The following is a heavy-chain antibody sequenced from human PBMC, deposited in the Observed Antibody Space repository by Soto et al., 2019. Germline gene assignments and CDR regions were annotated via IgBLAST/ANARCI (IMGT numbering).Heavy chain of an antibody. J-gene: IGHJ4*02. CDR3: ARDKGLGDSRGRVFDY. D-gene: IGHD6-6*01. Sequence: QVQLVESGGGLVKPGGSLRLSCAASGFTFSDYYMSWIRQAPGKGLEWVSYISSSSSYTNYADSVKGRFTISRDNAKNSLYLQMNSLRAEDTAVYYCARDKGLGDSRGRVFDYWGQGTLVTVSS. V-gene: IGHV3-11*06. CDR2: ISSSSSYT. CDR1: GFTFSDYY.